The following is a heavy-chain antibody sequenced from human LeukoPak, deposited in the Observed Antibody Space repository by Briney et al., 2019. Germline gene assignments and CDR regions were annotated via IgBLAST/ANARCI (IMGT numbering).Heavy chain of an antibody. D-gene: IGHD3-10*01. J-gene: IGHJ4*02. V-gene: IGHV4-31*01. CDR3: AHTRNGEALFDY. CDR1: IVSISSNTHF. CDR2: TSYSDPP. Sequence: SETLSLTCNLSIVSISSNTHFWPSIPRHPATGLGWIGYTSYSDPPSYRPSLRSQVAFSLDTSKTQFSLQLHAVTAADTAVYSCAHTRNGEALFDYWGEGSLVTLPS.